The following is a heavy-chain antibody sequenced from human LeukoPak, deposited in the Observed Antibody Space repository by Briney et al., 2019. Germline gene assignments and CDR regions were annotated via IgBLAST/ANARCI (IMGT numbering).Heavy chain of an antibody. J-gene: IGHJ6*02. CDR2: INPNSGGT. CDR3: ARDKRYYYYYYGMDV. Sequence: ASVKVSCKASGYTFTSYGISWVRQAPGQGLEWMGWINPNSGGTNYAQKLQGWVTMTRDTSISTAYMELSRLRSDDTAVYYCARDKRYYYYYYGMDVWGQGTTVTVSS. CDR1: GYTFTSYG. V-gene: IGHV1-2*04.